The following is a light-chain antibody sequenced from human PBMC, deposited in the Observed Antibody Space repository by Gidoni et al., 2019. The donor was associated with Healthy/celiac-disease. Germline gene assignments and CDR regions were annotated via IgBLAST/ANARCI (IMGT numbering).Light chain of an antibody. CDR1: QDISNY. Sequence: DIQMTKSPSSLSASVGDIVTITFQASQDISNYLNWYQQKPGKAPKLLIYDASNLETGVPSRFSGSGSGTDFTVTISSLQPEDIATYYCQQYDNLPYTFGQGTKLEIK. V-gene: IGKV1-33*01. J-gene: IGKJ2*01. CDR3: QQYDNLPYT. CDR2: DAS.